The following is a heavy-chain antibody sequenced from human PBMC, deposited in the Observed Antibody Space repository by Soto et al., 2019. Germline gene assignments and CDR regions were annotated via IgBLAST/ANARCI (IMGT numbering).Heavy chain of an antibody. CDR3: AKEIGGAASTYHYYGMDA. CDR2: ISHDGNKK. V-gene: IGHV3-30*18. J-gene: IGHJ6*02. CDR1: GFTFNSYF. Sequence: QVHLVESGGGVVQPGRSLRLSCAASGFTFNSYFMHWVRQAPGKGLERVATISHDGNKKFHLDSVKGRFTISRDNSKDTVYLQMDSLRFDDTAEYYCAKEIGGAASTYHYYGMDAWGQGTTVTVS. D-gene: IGHD1-1*01.